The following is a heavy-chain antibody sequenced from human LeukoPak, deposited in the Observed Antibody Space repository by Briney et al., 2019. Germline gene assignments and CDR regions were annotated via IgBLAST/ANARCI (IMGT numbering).Heavy chain of an antibody. J-gene: IGHJ4*02. V-gene: IGHV3-30*18. CDR2: ISYDGSDK. CDR1: GFTFSSYG. D-gene: IGHD1-26*01. Sequence: PGRSLRLPCAASGFTFSSYGMHWVRQAPGKGLEWVAVISYDGSDKYYADSVKGRFTISRDSSKNTLYLQMSSLRADDTAVYYCAKGEADLDYWGQGTLVTVSS. CDR3: AKGEADLDY.